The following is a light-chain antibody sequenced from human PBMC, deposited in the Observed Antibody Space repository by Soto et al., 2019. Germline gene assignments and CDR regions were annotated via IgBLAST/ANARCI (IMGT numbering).Light chain of an antibody. V-gene: IGLV1-44*01. CDR1: SSNIGSNT. CDR3: AAWDDSLNGWV. J-gene: IGLJ3*02. CDR2: SNY. Sequence: HSVLTQPPSASGTPGQRVTISCSGSSSNIGSNTVNWYQQLQGTAPKLLIYSNYQRPSGVPDRFSGSKSGTSASLAISGLQSEDEAVYYCAAWDDSLNGWVFGGGTKLTVL.